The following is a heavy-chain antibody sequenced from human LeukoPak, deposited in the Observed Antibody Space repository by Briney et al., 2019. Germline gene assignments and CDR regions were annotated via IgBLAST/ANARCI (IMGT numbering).Heavy chain of an antibody. J-gene: IGHJ6*02. D-gene: IGHD3-10*01. Sequence: GGSLRLSCAASGFTFSSYAMSWVRQAPGKGLEWVSAISGSGGSTYYADSVKGRFTISRDNSKNTLYLQMNSLRAEDTAVYYCAKVPSGWGGRYYYYGMDVWGQGTTVTVSS. CDR1: GFTFSSYA. CDR2: ISGSGGST. V-gene: IGHV3-23*01. CDR3: AKVPSGWGGRYYYYGMDV.